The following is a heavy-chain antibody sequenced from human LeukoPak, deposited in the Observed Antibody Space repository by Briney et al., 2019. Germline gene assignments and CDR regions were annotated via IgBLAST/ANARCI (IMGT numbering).Heavy chain of an antibody. CDR3: ARSRSSLYYFDY. Sequence: SSVKVSCKASGYTFTSYYMHWLRQAPGQGLEWMGIINPSGGSTSYAQKFQGRVTMTRDMSTSTVYMELSSLRSEDTAVYYCARSRSSLYYFDYWGQGTLVTVSS. CDR2: INPSGGST. D-gene: IGHD1-26*01. V-gene: IGHV1-46*01. CDR1: GYTFTSYY. J-gene: IGHJ4*02.